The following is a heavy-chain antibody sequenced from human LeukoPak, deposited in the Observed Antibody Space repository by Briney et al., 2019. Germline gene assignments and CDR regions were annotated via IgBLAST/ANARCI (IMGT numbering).Heavy chain of an antibody. Sequence: PSETLSLTCTVSGGSISSYYWSWIRQPPGKGLEWIGYIYYSGSTNYNPSLKSRVTISVDTSKNQFSLKLSSVTAADTAVYYCARGIGYSGFFDYWGQGTLVTVSS. CDR3: ARGIGYSGFFDY. CDR1: GGSISSYY. D-gene: IGHD1-26*01. J-gene: IGHJ4*02. CDR2: IYYSGST. V-gene: IGHV4-59*01.